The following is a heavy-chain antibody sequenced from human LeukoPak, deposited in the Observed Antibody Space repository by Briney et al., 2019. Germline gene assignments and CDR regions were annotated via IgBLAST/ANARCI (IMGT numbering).Heavy chain of an antibody. CDR3: ARDPRGYSGYGCDY. Sequence: GRSLRLSCAASGFTFSSYGMHWVRQAPGKGLEWVAVIWYDGSNKYYADSVKGRFTISRDNSKNTLYLQMNSLRAEDTAVYYCARDPRGYSGYGCDYWGQGTLVTVSS. CDR1: GFTFSSYG. V-gene: IGHV3-33*01. CDR2: IWYDGSNK. D-gene: IGHD5-12*01. J-gene: IGHJ4*02.